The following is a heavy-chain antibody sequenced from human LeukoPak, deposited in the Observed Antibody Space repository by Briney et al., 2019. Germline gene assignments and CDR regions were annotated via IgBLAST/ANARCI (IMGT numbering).Heavy chain of an antibody. CDR1: GGSISSGNYY. CDR2: IYYSGST. CDR3: ARFTPQGYGWGGYNRFDP. D-gene: IGHD3-16*01. J-gene: IGHJ5*02. V-gene: IGHV4-61*01. Sequence: SETLSLTCTVSGGSISSGNYYWNWIRQPPGKGLEWIGYIYYSGSTNYNPSLKSRVTISVDTSKNQFSLNLTSVTAADTAVYYCARFTPQGYGWGGYNRFDPWGQGTLVTVSS.